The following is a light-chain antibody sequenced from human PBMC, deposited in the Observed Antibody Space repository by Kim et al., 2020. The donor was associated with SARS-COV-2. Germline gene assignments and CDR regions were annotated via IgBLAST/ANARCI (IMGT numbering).Light chain of an antibody. CDR3: QAWDSSTVV. CDR2: QDV. Sequence: SETPGQTAIITCAGDKLGKKDACWYQQKPGQSPVLVIYQDVKRPSGIPERFSGSNSGNAATLTISGTQAMDEADYYCQAWDSSTVVFGGGTKLTVL. J-gene: IGLJ2*01. V-gene: IGLV3-1*01. CDR1: KLGKKD.